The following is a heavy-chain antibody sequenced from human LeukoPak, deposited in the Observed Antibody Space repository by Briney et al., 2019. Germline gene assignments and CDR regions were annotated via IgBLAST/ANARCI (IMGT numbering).Heavy chain of an antibody. Sequence: ASVKVSCKVSGYTLTELSMHWVRQAPGKGLEWMGGFDPEDGETIYAQKFQGRVTMTEDTSTDTAYMELSSLRSEDTAVYYCARSGLKWTHYYYYMDVWGKGTTVTVSS. J-gene: IGHJ6*03. D-gene: IGHD1-26*01. CDR1: GYTLTELS. CDR3: ARSGLKWTHYYYYMDV. CDR2: FDPEDGET. V-gene: IGHV1-24*01.